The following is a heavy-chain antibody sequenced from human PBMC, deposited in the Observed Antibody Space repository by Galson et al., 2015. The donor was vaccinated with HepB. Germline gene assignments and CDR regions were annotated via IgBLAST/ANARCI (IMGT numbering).Heavy chain of an antibody. CDR2: IDPSDSYT. J-gene: IGHJ6*03. V-gene: IGHV5-10-1*01. CDR3: ARIGSMVRGVIITPSYYYYYYMDV. CDR1: GYSFTSYW. Sequence: QSGAEVKKPGESLRISCTGSGYSFTSYWISWVRQMPGKGLEWMGRIDPSDSYTNYSPSFQGHVTISADKSISTAYLQWSSLKASDTAMYYCARIGSMVRGVIITPSYYYYYYMDVWGKGTTVTVSS. D-gene: IGHD3-10*01.